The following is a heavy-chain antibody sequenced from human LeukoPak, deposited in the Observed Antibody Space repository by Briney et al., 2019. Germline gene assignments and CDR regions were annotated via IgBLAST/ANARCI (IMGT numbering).Heavy chain of an antibody. J-gene: IGHJ6*02. CDR3: ARAGTAMAYYYGMDV. Sequence: SSETLSLTCTVSGGSISSYYWSWIRQPPGKGLEWIGYIYYSGSTNYNPSLKSRVTISVDTSKNQFSLKLSSVTAADTAVYYCARAGTAMAYYYGMDVWGQGTTVTVSS. V-gene: IGHV4-59*01. CDR1: GGSISSYY. D-gene: IGHD5-18*01. CDR2: IYYSGST.